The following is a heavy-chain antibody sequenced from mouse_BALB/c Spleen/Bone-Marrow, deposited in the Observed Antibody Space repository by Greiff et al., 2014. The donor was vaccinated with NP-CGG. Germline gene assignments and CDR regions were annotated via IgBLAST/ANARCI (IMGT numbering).Heavy chain of an antibody. CDR1: GYAFTNYL. Sequence: QVQLQQSGAKLVRPGTSVKVSYKASGYAFTNYLIEWFKQRPGQGLEWIGVINPGSGGTNFNEKFRGKATLTADKSSSTAYMQFNSLTSDDSAVYFCAREGYYGLGYWGQGTTLTVSS. V-gene: IGHV1-54*03. CDR3: AREGYYGLGY. D-gene: IGHD2-1*01. CDR2: INPGSGGT. J-gene: IGHJ2*01.